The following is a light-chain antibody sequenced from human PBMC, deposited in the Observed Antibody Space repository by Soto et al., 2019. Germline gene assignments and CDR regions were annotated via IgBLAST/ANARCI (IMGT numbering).Light chain of an antibody. Sequence: DIVMTQSPDSLAVSLGERATINCKSSQSVLYSSNNKNYLAWYQQKPGQPPKLLFYWASTRESGVPDRFSGSGSGTDFPLTISSLQAEDVAVYYCQQYYSTLFTFGPGTKVDI. V-gene: IGKV4-1*01. CDR3: QQYYSTLFT. CDR2: WAS. CDR1: QSVLYSSNNKNY. J-gene: IGKJ3*01.